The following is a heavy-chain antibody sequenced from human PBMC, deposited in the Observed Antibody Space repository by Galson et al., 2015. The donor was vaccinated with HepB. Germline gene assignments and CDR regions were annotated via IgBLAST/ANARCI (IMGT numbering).Heavy chain of an antibody. V-gene: IGHV3-13*04. Sequence: SLRLSCAASGFTFSTYAMSWVRQATGRGLEWVSAIGTAGDTYYPGSVKGRFTISRENAKNSLYLQMNSLRAGDTAVYYCARRLRSLLDDYGMDVWGQGTTVTVSS. CDR3: ARRLRSLLDDYGMDV. J-gene: IGHJ6*02. CDR1: GFTFSTYA. CDR2: IGTAGDT. D-gene: IGHD4-17*01.